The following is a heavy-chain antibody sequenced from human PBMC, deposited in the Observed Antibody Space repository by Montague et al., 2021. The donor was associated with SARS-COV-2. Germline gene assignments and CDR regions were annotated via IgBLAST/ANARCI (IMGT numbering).Heavy chain of an antibody. CDR1: GFTFSSYC. Sequence: SLRLSCAASGFTFSSYCMHWVRQAPGKGLVWVSRINRDGRRTIYADSVKGRFTISRDNAKNTVYLQMNSLRAEDTAVYYCARDIAGVTFDPWGQGTLVTVPS. CDR2: INRDGRRT. D-gene: IGHD6-13*01. J-gene: IGHJ5*02. CDR3: ARDIAGVTFDP. V-gene: IGHV3-74*01.